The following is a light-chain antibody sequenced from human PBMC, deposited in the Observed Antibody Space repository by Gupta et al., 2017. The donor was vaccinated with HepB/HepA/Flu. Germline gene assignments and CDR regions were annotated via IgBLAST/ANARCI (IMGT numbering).Light chain of an antibody. CDR1: SGHSSYA. CDR2: LNSDGSH. V-gene: IGLV4-69*01. CDR3: QTWGTDSVV. J-gene: IGLJ2*01. Sequence: QLALTQSPSASASLGASVKLTRTLGSGHSSYAIAWHQQQPEKGPRYLMKLNSDGSHSKGDGIPDLFSGSSSGAERYLTISSLQSDDEADYYCQTWGTDSVVFGGGTKLTVL.